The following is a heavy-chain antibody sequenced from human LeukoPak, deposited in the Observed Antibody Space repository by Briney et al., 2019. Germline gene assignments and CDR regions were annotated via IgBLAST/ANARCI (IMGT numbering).Heavy chain of an antibody. CDR3: ARSPSPLVAATRHWFDP. D-gene: IGHD2-15*01. CDR2: IIPIFGTA. V-gene: IGHV1-69*13. J-gene: IGHJ5*02. CDR1: GGTFSSYA. Sequence: SVKVSCKASGGTFSSYAISWVRQAPGQGLEWMGGIIPIFGTANYAQKFQGRVTITADESTSTAYMELSSLRSEDTAVYYCARSPSPLVAATRHWFDPWGQGTLVTVSS.